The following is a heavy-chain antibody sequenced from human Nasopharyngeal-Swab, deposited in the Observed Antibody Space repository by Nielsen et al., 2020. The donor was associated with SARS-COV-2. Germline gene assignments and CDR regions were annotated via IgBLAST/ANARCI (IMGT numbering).Heavy chain of an antibody. CDR2: IFSNDEK. D-gene: IGHD2-21*01. Sequence: SGPTLVKPTETLTLTCTVSGFSLSNARMGVSWIRQPPGKALEWLAHIFSNDEKSYSTSLKSRLTISKDTSKSQVVLTMTNMDPVDTATYYCARTSPSGIGDSSNYYYYYYYMDVWGKGTTVTVPS. CDR3: ARTSPSGIGDSSNYYYYYYYMDV. CDR1: GFSLSNARMG. J-gene: IGHJ6*03. V-gene: IGHV2-26*01.